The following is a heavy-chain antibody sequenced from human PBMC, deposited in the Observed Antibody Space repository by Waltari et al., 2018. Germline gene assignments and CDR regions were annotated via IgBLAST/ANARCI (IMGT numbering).Heavy chain of an antibody. D-gene: IGHD6-25*01. J-gene: IGHJ4*02. CDR1: GGSISSGSSH. Sequence: QVQLQESGPGLVKPSQTLSLTRTVSGGSISSGSSHLSWIRQSAGKGLEWIGYIYTSGSTNYNPSLKSRVTISEDTSKNQFSLKLSSVTAADTAVYYCARGWQRGGFDYWGQGTLVTVSS. CDR2: IYTSGST. V-gene: IGHV4-61*09. CDR3: ARGWQRGGFDY.